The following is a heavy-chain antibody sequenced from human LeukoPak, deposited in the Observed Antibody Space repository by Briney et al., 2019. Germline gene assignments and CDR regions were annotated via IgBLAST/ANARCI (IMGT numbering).Heavy chain of an antibody. Sequence: GGSLRLSCAASGFTFTDYGMHWVRQAPGKGLEWVAFIGYDGSNKYYADSVKGRFTVSRDKSKNTLYLQMNSLRTEDTAVYYCAKGLYYKDRSGYPAWGQGTLVTISS. CDR2: IGYDGSNK. CDR1: GFTFTDYG. V-gene: IGHV3-30*02. CDR3: AKGLYYKDRSGYPA. J-gene: IGHJ5*02. D-gene: IGHD3-22*01.